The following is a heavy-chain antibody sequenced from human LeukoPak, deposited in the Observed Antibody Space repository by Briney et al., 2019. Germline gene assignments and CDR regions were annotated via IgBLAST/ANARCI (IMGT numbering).Heavy chain of an antibody. V-gene: IGHV4-34*01. CDR2: INHSGST. Sequence: SETLSLTCAVYGGSFSGYNWSWIRQPPGKGLEWIGEINHSGSTNYNPSLKSRVTISVDTSKNQFSLKLSSVTAADTAVYYCARGPGIAAAGPFDYWGQGTLVTVSS. J-gene: IGHJ4*02. D-gene: IGHD6-13*01. CDR1: GGSFSGYN. CDR3: ARGPGIAAAGPFDY.